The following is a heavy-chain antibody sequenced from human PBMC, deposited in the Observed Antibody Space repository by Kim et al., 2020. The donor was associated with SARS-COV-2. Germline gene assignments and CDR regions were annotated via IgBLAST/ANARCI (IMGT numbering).Heavy chain of an antibody. J-gene: IGHJ4*02. V-gene: IGHV3-11*01. Sequence: YSADYGKGRVTIAREKAKNSQYLQMNSLRAEDTAVYYCARGYGRATPFDYWGQGTLVTVSS. CDR3: ARGYGRATPFDY. D-gene: IGHD1-26*01.